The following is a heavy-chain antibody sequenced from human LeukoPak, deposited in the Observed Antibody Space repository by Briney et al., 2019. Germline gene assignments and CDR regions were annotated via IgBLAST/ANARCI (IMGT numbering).Heavy chain of an antibody. CDR3: ARGLRGSGSYSWYYFLFDP. J-gene: IGHJ5*02. Sequence: SETLSLTCTVSGGSISSYYWSWIRQPPGKGLEWIGYISYSGNTDYSPSLESRVTISVDTSKNQFSLKLSSVTAADTAVYYCARGLRGSGSYSWYYFLFDPWGQGTLVTVSS. CDR1: GGSISSYY. V-gene: IGHV4-59*01. D-gene: IGHD3-10*01. CDR2: ISYSGNT.